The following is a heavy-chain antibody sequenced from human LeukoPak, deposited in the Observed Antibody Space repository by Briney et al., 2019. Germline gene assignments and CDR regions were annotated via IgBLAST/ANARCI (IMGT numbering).Heavy chain of an antibody. CDR1: GFTFDDYA. CDR2: ISWNSGSI. CDR3: AKDIQVVPAASTFDS. D-gene: IGHD2-2*01. Sequence: GGSLRLSCAASGFTFDDYAMRWVRQAPGKGLEWVSGISWNSGSIGYADSVKGRFTISRDNAKNSLYLQMNSLRAEDTALYYCAKDIQVVPAASTFDSWGQGTMVTVSS. V-gene: IGHV3-9*01. J-gene: IGHJ3*02.